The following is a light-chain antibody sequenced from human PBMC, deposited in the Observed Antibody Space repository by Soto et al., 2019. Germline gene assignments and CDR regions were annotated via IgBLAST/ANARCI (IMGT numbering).Light chain of an antibody. V-gene: IGLV2-14*01. CDR3: SSFTSTSTQV. Sequence: QAVVAQPASVSGSLGQSITISCTGTSSDVGGYNYVSWYQQHPGKAPKLMIYEVSNRPSGVSNRFSGSKSGNTASLTISGLQAEDEADYYCSSFTSTSTQVLGGGTKVTVL. J-gene: IGLJ3*02. CDR1: SSDVGGYNY. CDR2: EVS.